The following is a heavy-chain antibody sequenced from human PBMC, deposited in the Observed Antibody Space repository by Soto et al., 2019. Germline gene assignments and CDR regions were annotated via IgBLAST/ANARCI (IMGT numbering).Heavy chain of an antibody. CDR3: ARDRGYDAHDYYYNAMDV. CDR2: IRGFSPYT. CDR1: GFTFRTYT. Sequence: GGSLRLSCISSGFTFRTYTMNWVRQAPGKGLEWVSGIRGFSPYTFYAESVKGRLTISRDNAKNSLDLQMDSLRAEDTAVYYCARDRGYDAHDYYYNAMDVWGQGTTVTVSS. V-gene: IGHV3-21*01. D-gene: IGHD3-10*01. J-gene: IGHJ6*02.